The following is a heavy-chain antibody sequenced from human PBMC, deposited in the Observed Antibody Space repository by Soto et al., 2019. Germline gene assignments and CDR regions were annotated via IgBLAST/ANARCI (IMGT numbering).Heavy chain of an antibody. V-gene: IGHV3-23*01. CDR2: LSGSGVST. D-gene: IGHD3-22*01. J-gene: IGHJ6*02. Sequence: EVQLLESGGGLVQPGGSLRLSCAASGFTFSSYAMTWVRQAPGKGLEWVSALSGSGVSTYYADSVKGRFTISRDNSKNTLYLQMNSLRDEDTAVYYCAKGGVCKDYYDTSGYYLYYYYAMDVWGQGTTVTVSS. CDR3: AKGGVCKDYYDTSGYYLYYYYAMDV. CDR1: GFTFSSYA.